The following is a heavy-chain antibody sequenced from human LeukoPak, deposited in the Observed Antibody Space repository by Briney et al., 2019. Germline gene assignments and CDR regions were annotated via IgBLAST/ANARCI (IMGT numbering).Heavy chain of an antibody. CDR2: IRTRSHNVPP. CDR3: TLPGTANYYRS. V-gene: IGHV3-73*01. J-gene: IGHJ4*02. D-gene: IGHD6-25*01. CDR1: GFIFSASS. Sequence: GGFLRLSCAASGFIFSASSMHWVRQASGQRLEWVGRIRTRSHNVPPVYAASVDGRFTISRDDSKNTMYLHMSSLKTDDTAFYYCTLPGTANYYRSWGQGTMVTVSS.